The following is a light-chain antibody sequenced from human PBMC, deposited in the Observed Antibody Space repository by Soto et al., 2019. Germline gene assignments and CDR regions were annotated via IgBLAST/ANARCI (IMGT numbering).Light chain of an antibody. J-gene: IGLJ3*02. CDR2: DNN. Sequence: QSVLTQPPSVSGAPGQRVTISCTGSSSNIGAGYAVHWYQQLPGTAPKLLIYDNNNRPSGVPDRFSGSKSGTSASLAITGLQAEDEADYYCQSYDSGLSAWVFGGGTQLTVL. CDR3: QSYDSGLSAWV. V-gene: IGLV1-40*01. CDR1: SSNIGAGYA.